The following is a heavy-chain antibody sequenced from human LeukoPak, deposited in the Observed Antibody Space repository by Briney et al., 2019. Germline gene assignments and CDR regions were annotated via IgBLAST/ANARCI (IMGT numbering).Heavy chain of an antibody. D-gene: IGHD6-19*01. Sequence: PGVSLRLSCVASGITFSTFALTWVRQAPGKGLEWVSALTCSGANTYRADSARGRFTVPGHIHNNLLHLEMDSLRAEDTAVYYCAKPTVPVAGTVWIDAFDIWGQETMATVPP. CDR1: GITFSTFA. V-gene: IGHV3-23*01. CDR3: AKPTVPVAGTVWIDAFDI. J-gene: IGHJ3*02. CDR2: LTCSGANT.